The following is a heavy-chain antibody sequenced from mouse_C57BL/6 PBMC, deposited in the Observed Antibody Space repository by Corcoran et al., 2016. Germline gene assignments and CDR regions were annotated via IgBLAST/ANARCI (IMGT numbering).Heavy chain of an antibody. V-gene: IGHV1-81*01. CDR3: ARENYGSSFAY. J-gene: IGHJ3*01. CDR2: IYPRSGNT. Sequence: QVQLQQSGAELARPGASVKLSCKASGYTFTSYGISWVKQRTGQGLEWIGEIYPRSGNTYYNEKFKGKATLTVDKSSSTAYMLLSSLTSEDSAVYFCARENYGSSFAYWGQGTLVTVSA. CDR1: GYTFTSYG. D-gene: IGHD1-1*01.